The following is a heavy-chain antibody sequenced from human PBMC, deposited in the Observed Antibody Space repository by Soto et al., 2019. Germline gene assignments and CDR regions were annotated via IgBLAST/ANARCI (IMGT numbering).Heavy chain of an antibody. J-gene: IGHJ4*02. CDR1: GGSISSSSYY. Sequence: SETLSLTCTVSGGSISSSSYYWGWIRQPPGKGLEWIGSIYYSGSTYYNPSLKSRVTISVDASKNQFSLKLSSVTAADTAVYYCARLLRDYGSRSYYVDYWGQGTLVTVSS. CDR3: ARLLRDYGSRSYYVDY. V-gene: IGHV4-39*01. CDR2: IYYSGST. D-gene: IGHD3-10*01.